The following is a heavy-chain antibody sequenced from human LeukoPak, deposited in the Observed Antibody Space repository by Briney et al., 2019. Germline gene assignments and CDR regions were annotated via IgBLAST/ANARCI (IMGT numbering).Heavy chain of an antibody. Sequence: GESLKISCEGSGYSFTSYWIGWVRQMPGKGLEWMGIIYPGDSDTRYSPSFQGQVTISADKSISTAYLQWSSLKASDTAMYYCARPGYCSGGSCNGFDYWGQGTLVTVSS. CDR1: GYSFTSYW. V-gene: IGHV5-51*01. CDR2: IYPGDSDT. D-gene: IGHD2-15*01. J-gene: IGHJ4*02. CDR3: ARPGYCSGGSCNGFDY.